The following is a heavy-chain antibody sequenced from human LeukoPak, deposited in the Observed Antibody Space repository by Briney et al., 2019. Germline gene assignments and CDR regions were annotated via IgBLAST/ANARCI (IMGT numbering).Heavy chain of an antibody. CDR1: GFTFSSYW. CDR3: ARDDCSSISCYHNWFDP. V-gene: IGHV3-7*01. D-gene: IGHD2-2*01. Sequence: GGSLRLSCTASGFTFSSYWMSWVRQAPGKGLEWVANIKQDGSEKYYVDSVKGRFTISRDNAKNSLYLQMNSLRAEDTAVYYCARDDCSSISCYHNWFDPWGQGTLVTVSS. CDR2: IKQDGSEK. J-gene: IGHJ5*02.